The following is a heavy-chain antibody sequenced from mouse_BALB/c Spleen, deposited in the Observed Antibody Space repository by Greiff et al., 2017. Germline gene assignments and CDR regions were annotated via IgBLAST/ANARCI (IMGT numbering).Heavy chain of an antibody. CDR2: ISYSGST. J-gene: IGHJ2*01. D-gene: IGHD2-14*01. CDR1: GDSITSGY. Sequence: VQLQQSGPSLVKPSQTLSLTCSVTGDSITSGYWNWIRKFPGNKLEYMGYISYSGSTYYNPSLKSRISITRDTSKNQYYLQLNSVTTEDTATYYCARYRYDGYYFDYWGQGTTLTVSS. V-gene: IGHV3-8*02. CDR3: ARYRYDGYYFDY.